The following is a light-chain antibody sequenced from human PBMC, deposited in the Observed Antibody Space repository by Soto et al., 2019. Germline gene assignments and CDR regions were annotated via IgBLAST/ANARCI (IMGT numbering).Light chain of an antibody. CDR2: GSS. V-gene: IGKV3-15*01. Sequence: EKVMTQSPAALSVSPGERATLSCRASQSVNSNLAWYQRKPGQAPKILLYGSSTSATGIPARFSGSASMTAFTPTISILQSEDAAVYYGQQYNDWPLTFGEGTKVEIK. CDR1: QSVNSN. J-gene: IGKJ4*01. CDR3: QQYNDWPLT.